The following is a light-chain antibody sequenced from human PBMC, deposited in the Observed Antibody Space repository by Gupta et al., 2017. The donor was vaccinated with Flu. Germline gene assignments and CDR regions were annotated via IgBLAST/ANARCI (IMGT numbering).Light chain of an antibody. CDR1: QSISTW. Sequence: VGYRVTITCRASQSISTWLAWYQQKPGKAPKLLIYKASSLESGVPSRFSGSESGTEFTRTISSLQPDDFATYYCQKYNSYLFGQGTKVEIK. V-gene: IGKV1-5*03. CDR3: QKYNSYL. J-gene: IGKJ1*01. CDR2: KAS.